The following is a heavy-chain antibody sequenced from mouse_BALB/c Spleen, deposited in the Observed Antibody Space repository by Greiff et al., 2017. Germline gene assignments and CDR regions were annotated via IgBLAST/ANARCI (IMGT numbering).Heavy chain of an antibody. CDR1: GFTFSSYT. Sequence: EVMLVESGGGLVKPGGSLKLSCAASGFTFSSYTMSWVRQTPEKRLEWVATISSGGSYTYYPDSVKGRFTISRDNAKNTLYLQMSSLKSEDTAMYYGTRGRDSSGDEAMDDWGQGTSVTVSS. J-gene: IGHJ4*01. CDR2: ISSGGSYT. CDR3: TRGRDSSGDEAMDD. V-gene: IGHV5-6-4*01. D-gene: IGHD3-2*01.